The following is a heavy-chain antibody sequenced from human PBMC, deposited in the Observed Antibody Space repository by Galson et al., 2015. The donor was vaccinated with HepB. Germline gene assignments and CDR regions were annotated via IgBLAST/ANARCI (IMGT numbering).Heavy chain of an antibody. CDR2: IAPSGDNT. CDR1: KYTFTKSY. D-gene: IGHD3-3*01. Sequence: SVKVSCKASKYTFTKSYIHWVRQAPGQGLEWMGLIAPSGDNTTNAQRFQGRVIMTRDTSTNAVCMELSSLRADDTAVDYCSTEGGVFGVITPVDAWGHGTLITVSS. V-gene: IGHV1-46*01. CDR3: STEGGVFGVITPVDA. J-gene: IGHJ5*01.